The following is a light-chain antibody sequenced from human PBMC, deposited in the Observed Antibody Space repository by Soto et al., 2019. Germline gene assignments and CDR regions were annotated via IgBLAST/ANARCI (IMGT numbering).Light chain of an antibody. CDR3: QQTYSTPPYT. CDR2: AAS. Sequence: DIPMTQSPSSLSASVGDRVTITCRASQSLSSYLNWYQQKPGKAPQLLIYAASTLQSGVPSRFSGSGSGTDFTLTISTLQPEDFATYYCQQTYSTPPYTFGQGTKLEIK. V-gene: IGKV1-39*01. J-gene: IGKJ2*01. CDR1: QSLSSY.